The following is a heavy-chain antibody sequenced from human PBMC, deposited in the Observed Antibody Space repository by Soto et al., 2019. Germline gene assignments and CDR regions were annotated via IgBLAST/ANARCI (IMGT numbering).Heavy chain of an antibody. Sequence: QVQLVQSGAEVKKPGASVKVSCKASGYTFTSYYMHWVRQAPGQGLEWMGIINPSGGSTSYAQKFQGRGTMTRDTSTSTVYMELSSLRSEDTAVYYCAREKRYRYGHNRFDYWGQGTLVTVSS. D-gene: IGHD5-18*01. CDR3: AREKRYRYGHNRFDY. CDR1: GYTFTSYY. J-gene: IGHJ4*02. CDR2: INPSGGST. V-gene: IGHV1-46*03.